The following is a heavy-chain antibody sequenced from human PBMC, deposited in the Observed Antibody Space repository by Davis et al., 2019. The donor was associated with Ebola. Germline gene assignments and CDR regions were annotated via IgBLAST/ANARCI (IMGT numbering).Heavy chain of an antibody. J-gene: IGHJ5*02. CDR3: ARGGAVVDP. D-gene: IGHD6-19*01. CDR2: IYYSGST. V-gene: IGHV4-59*01. Sequence: MPGGSLRLSCTVSGGSISSYYWSWIRQPPGKGLEWIGYIYYSGSTNYNPSLKSRVTISVDTSKNQFSLKLSSVTAADTAVYYCARGGAVVDPWGQGTLVTVSS. CDR1: GGSISSYY.